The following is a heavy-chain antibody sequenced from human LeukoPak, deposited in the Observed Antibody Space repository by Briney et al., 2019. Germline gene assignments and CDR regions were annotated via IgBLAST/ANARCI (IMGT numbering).Heavy chain of an antibody. CDR3: AKDRFGSSWYFDY. D-gene: IGHD6-13*01. CDR1: GFTFSSYG. CDR2: ISYDGSNK. Sequence: PGGSLRLSRAASGFTFSSYGMHRARQAPGKGLEWVAVISYDGSNKYYADSVKGRFTISRDNSKNTLYLQMNSLRAEDTAVYYCAKDRFGSSWYFDYWGQGTLVTVSS. J-gene: IGHJ4*02. V-gene: IGHV3-30*18.